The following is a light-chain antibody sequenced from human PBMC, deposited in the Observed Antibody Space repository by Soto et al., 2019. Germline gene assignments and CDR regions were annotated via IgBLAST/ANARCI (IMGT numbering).Light chain of an antibody. CDR1: QSVSSY. V-gene: IGKV3-11*01. CDR3: QQRSNPDLFT. CDR2: DAS. J-gene: IGKJ3*01. Sequence: EIVLTQSPATLSLSPGERATLSCRASQSVSSYLAWYQQKPGQAPRLLIYDASNRATGIPARFSGSGSGTDFTLTISSLEPEDFAVYYCQQRSNPDLFTFGPGTKVDIK.